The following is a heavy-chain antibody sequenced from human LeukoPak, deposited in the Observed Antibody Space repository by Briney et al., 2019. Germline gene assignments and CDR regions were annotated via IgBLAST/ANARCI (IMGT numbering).Heavy chain of an antibody. CDR1: SASTISYY. Sequence: SETLSLTCTVSSASTISYYWTWVRQPPGKGLEWIGYIHYTGSTNYNPSFKSRLTISVDTSTNQFSLRLNFVTAADTAVYYCARGLPGYSGGDDAFDIWGPGIQVIVSS. CDR2: IHYTGST. CDR3: ARGLPGYSGGDDAFDI. V-gene: IGHV4-59*01. D-gene: IGHD2-21*01. J-gene: IGHJ3*02.